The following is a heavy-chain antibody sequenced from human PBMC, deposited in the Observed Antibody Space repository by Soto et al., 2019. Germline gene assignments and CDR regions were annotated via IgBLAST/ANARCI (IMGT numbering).Heavy chain of an antibody. V-gene: IGHV3-30-3*01. CDR1: GFTFSSYA. CDR3: ASSLDCIFSSCYADYYYGMDF. J-gene: IGHJ6*02. D-gene: IGHD2-2*01. CDR2: ISYDGSNK. Sequence: GGSLRLSCAASGFTFSSYAMHWVRQAPGKGLEWVAVISYDGSNKYYADSVKGRFTISRDNSKNTLYLQMNSLRAEDTAVYYCASSLDCIFSSCYADYYYGMDFWGQGTSVTVSS.